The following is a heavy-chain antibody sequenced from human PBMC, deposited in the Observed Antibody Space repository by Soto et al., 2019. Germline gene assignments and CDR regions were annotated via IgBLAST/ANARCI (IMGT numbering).Heavy chain of an antibody. V-gene: IGHV4-31*03. D-gene: IGHD1-1*01. CDR3: ARWGESLGRGTPPYNWFDP. CDR2: IYYSGST. CDR1: GGSISSGGYY. Sequence: QVQLQESGPGLVKPSQTLSLTCTVSGGSISSGGYYWSWIRQHPGKGLEWIGYIYYSGSTYYNPSLKIRVTISVDTSKNQFSLKLSSVTAADTAVYYCARWGESLGRGTPPYNWFDPWGQGTLVTVSS. J-gene: IGHJ5*02.